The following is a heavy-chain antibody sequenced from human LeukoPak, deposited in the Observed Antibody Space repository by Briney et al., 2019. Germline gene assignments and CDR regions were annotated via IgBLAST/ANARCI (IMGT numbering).Heavy chain of an antibody. CDR2: IKEAGGEK. D-gene: IGHD4-23*01. CDR1: GFTFSTYC. Sequence: GGSLRLSCVVSGFTFSTYCMNWVRQAPGKGLEWVANIKEAGGEKDYVDSVKGRFTISRDNAKKSLYLHINSLRVEDTAVYCCARGQDTVVTSRDAFDIWGQGTMVTVSS. CDR3: ARGQDTVVTSRDAFDI. J-gene: IGHJ3*02. V-gene: IGHV3-7*01.